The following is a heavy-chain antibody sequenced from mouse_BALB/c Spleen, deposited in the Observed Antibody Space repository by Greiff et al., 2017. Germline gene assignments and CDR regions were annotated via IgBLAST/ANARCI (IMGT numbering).Heavy chain of an antibody. CDR3: AKHEKITTVVPYYAMDY. V-gene: IGHV2-6-5*01. CDR2: IWGGGST. J-gene: IGHJ4*01. CDR1: GFSLTDYG. Sequence: QVQLKESGPGLVAPSQSLSITCTVSGFSLTDYGVSWIRQPPGKGLEWLGVIWGGGSTYYSSALKSRLSISKDNSKSQVFLKMNSLQTDDTAMYYCAKHEKITTVVPYYAMDYWGQGTSVTVSS. D-gene: IGHD1-1*01.